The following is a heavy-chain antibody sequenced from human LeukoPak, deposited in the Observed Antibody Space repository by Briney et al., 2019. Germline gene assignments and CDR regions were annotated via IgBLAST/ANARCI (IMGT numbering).Heavy chain of an antibody. D-gene: IGHD6-13*01. Sequence: GASVKVSCKASGYTFTGYYMHWVRQVPGQGLEWMGWINPNSGGTNYAQKFQGWVTMTRDTSISTAYMELSRLRSDDTAVYYCAREPFLSSSWYDYGMDVWGQGTTVTVSS. CDR2: INPNSGGT. CDR1: GYTFTGYY. J-gene: IGHJ6*02. V-gene: IGHV1-2*04. CDR3: AREPFLSSSWYDYGMDV.